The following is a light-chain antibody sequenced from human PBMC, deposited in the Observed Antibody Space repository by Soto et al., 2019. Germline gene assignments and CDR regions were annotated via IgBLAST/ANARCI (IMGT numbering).Light chain of an antibody. Sequence: EIVLTQSPGTLSLSPGERATLSCWASQTVSNSLAWYQQKPGQAPRLLIYGASTRATAIPDRFSGSGSGTDFTLTISRLEPEDFAVYYCQQYGKSPTFGHGTRLEIK. CDR3: QQYGKSPT. CDR2: GAS. CDR1: QTVSNS. J-gene: IGKJ5*01. V-gene: IGKV3-20*01.